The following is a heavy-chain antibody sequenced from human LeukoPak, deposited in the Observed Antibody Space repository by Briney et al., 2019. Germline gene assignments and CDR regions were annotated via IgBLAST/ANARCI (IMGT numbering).Heavy chain of an antibody. CDR2: IYYSGST. CDR1: GYSISSGYY. J-gene: IGHJ3*02. V-gene: IGHV4-61*01. CDR3: AKDRGLPARGYSYGLDAFDI. D-gene: IGHD5-18*01. Sequence: SETLSLTCTVSGYSISSGYYWGWIRQPPGKGLEWIGYIYYSGSTNYNPSLKSRVTISVDTSKNQFSLKLSSVTAADTAVYYCAKDRGLPARGYSYGLDAFDIWGQGTMVTVSS.